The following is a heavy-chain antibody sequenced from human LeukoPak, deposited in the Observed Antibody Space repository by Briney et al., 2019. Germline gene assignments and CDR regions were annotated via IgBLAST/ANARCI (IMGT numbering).Heavy chain of an antibody. CDR3: AREEMATITGFDY. CDR2: IYYSGST. CDR1: GVSISSYY. J-gene: IGHJ4*02. D-gene: IGHD5-24*01. V-gene: IGHV4-59*01. Sequence: RPSETLSLTCTVSGVSISSYYWSWIRQPPGKGLEWIGYIYYSGSTNYTPSLKSRVTISVDTSKNQFSLKLGSVTAADTAVYYCAREEMATITGFDYWGQGTLVTVSS.